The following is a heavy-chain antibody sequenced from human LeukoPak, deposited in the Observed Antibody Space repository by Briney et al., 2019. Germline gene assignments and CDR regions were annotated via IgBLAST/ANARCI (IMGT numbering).Heavy chain of an antibody. CDR2: INWNGGST. J-gene: IGHJ4*02. CDR1: GFTFDDYG. V-gene: IGHV3-20*04. CDR3: AKDKVADMTWELLMFDY. Sequence: SGGSLRLSCAASGFTFDDYGMSWVRQAPGKGLEWVSGINWNGGSTGYADSVKGRFTISRDNSKNTLYLQMNSLRAEDTAVYYCAKDKVADMTWELLMFDYWGQGTLVTVSS. D-gene: IGHD1-26*01.